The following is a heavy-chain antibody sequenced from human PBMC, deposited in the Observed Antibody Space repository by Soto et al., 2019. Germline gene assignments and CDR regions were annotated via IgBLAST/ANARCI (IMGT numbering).Heavy chain of an antibody. Sequence: GASVKVSCKASGGTFSSYTISWVRQAPGQGLEWMGRIIPILGIANYAQKFQGRVTITADKSTSTAYMELSSLRSEDTAVYYCATLIYYGSGSRNHDYWGQGTLVTVSS. CDR3: ATLIYYGSGSRNHDY. J-gene: IGHJ4*02. D-gene: IGHD3-10*01. CDR2: IIPILGIA. CDR1: GGTFSSYT. V-gene: IGHV1-69*02.